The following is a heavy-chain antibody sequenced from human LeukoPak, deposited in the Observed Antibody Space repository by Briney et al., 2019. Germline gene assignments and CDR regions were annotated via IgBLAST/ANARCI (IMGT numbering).Heavy chain of an antibody. CDR1: GFAFSKYW. D-gene: IGHD5-24*01. CDR3: VSQQLAPP. J-gene: IGHJ5*02. V-gene: IGHV3-7*01. CDR2: IKEDGSIE. Sequence: PGGSLRLSCAASGFAFSKYWMSWVRQAPGKGLEWVANIKEDGSIEDYADSVKGRFTVSRDNAKNSLSLQMNSLRVEDTAVYYCVSQQLAPPWGQGTLVTVSS.